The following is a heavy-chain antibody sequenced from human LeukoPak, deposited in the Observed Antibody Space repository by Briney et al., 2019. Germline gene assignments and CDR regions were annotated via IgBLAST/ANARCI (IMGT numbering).Heavy chain of an antibody. J-gene: IGHJ4*02. V-gene: IGHV3-30*02. D-gene: IGHD2-15*01. CDR1: GFTFSSYG. CDR2: IRYDGSNK. Sequence: TGGSLRLSCAASGFTFSSYGMHWVRQAPGKGLEWVAFIRYDGSNKYYADSVKGRFTISRDNSKNTLYLQMNSLRAEDTAVYYCAKDSGRYGFCSGGSCYPGHWGQGTLVTVSS. CDR3: AKDSGRYGFCSGGSCYPGH.